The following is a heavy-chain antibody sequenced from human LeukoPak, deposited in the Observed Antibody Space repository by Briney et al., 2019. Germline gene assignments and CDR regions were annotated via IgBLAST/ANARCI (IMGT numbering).Heavy chain of an antibody. Sequence: GGSLRLSCAASGFTFSSYAMHWVRQAPGKGLEWVAVISYDGSNKYYADSVKGRFTISRDNSKNTLYLQMNSLRAEDTAWYYCARDPSSWGAFDYWGQGTLVTVSS. J-gene: IGHJ4*02. CDR3: ARDPSSWGAFDY. CDR1: GFTFSSYA. CDR2: ISYDGSNK. V-gene: IGHV3-30*04. D-gene: IGHD3-16*01.